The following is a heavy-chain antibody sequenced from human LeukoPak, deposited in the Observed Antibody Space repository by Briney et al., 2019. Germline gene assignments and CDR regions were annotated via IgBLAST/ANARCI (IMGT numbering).Heavy chain of an antibody. CDR2: MNPNSGNT. V-gene: IGHV1-8*01. CDR1: GYTFTSYD. J-gene: IGHJ4*02. D-gene: IGHD3-22*01. CDR3: ARGVVITTRNQRRYYFDY. Sequence: GASVKVSCKASGYTFTSYDINWVRQATGQGLEWMGWMNPNSGNTGYAQKFQGRVTMTRNTSISTAYMELSSLRSEDTAVYYCARGVVITTRNQRRYYFDYWGQGTLVTVSS.